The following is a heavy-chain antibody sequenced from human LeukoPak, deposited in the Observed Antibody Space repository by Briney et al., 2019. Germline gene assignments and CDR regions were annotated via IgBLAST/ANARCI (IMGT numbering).Heavy chain of an antibody. CDR1: GGTFSSYA. D-gene: IGHD3-10*01. J-gene: IGHJ4*02. CDR2: IIPVFGTA. Sequence: SVKVSCKASGGTFSSYAISWLRQAPGQGLEWMGGIIPVFGTANYAQKFQGRVTINADESTSTAYMELSSLRSEDTAVYYCARDLEIRGAYYFDYWGQGTLVTVSS. V-gene: IGHV1-69*13. CDR3: ARDLEIRGAYYFDY.